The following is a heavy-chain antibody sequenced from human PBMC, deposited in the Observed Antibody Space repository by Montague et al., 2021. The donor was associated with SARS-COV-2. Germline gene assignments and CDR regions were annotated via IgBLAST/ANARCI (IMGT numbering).Heavy chain of an antibody. CDR1: GGPLSGVY. CDR2: LDDRGGA. CDR3: ARESVGVRAFDT. J-gene: IGHJ4*02. V-gene: IGHV4-34*01. D-gene: IGHD1-26*01. Sequence: SETLSLTCAVYGGPLSGVYWSWIRQAPGKGPEWIAELDDRGGATXNPSLKSRISVSVETSRHEFSLKMMSVTATDTATYYCARESVGVRAFDTWGQGTLVIVSS.